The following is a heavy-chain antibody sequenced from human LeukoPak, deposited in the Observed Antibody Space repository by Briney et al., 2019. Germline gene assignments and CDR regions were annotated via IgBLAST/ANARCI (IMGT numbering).Heavy chain of an antibody. Sequence: SETLSLTCTVSGGSICSYYWSWIRQPPGKGLEWIGYIYYSGSTNYNPSLKSRVTISVDTSKNQFSLKLSSVTAADTAVYYCARRSRDGYYPDYWGQGTLVTVSS. V-gene: IGHV4-59*08. J-gene: IGHJ4*02. CDR3: ARRSRDGYYPDY. D-gene: IGHD5-24*01. CDR2: IYYSGST. CDR1: GGSICSYY.